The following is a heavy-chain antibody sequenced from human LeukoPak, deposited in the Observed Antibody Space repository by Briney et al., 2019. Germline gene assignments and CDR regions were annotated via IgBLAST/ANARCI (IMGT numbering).Heavy chain of an antibody. CDR2: ISASSSTM. Sequence: GGSLRLSCVASGFTFSSFSMNWVRQAPGKGLEWISYISASSSTMYYADSVKGRFTISRDNAKNSLSLQINSLRDGDTAVFYCARDAGTGYFDYWGQGTLVTVSS. V-gene: IGHV3-48*02. CDR1: GFTFSSFS. J-gene: IGHJ4*02. CDR3: ARDAGTGYFDY. D-gene: IGHD1-1*01.